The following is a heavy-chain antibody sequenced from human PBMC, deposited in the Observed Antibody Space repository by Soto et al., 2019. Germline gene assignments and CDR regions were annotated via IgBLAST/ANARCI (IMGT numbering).Heavy chain of an antibody. V-gene: IGHV1-69*02. CDR1: GGTFSSYT. D-gene: IGHD3-22*01. CDR3: ASRYDSSGY. Sequence: QVQLVQSGAEVKKPGSSVKVSCKASGGTFSSYTISWVRQAPGQGLAWMGRIIPILGIANYAQKFQCRVTITADKSTSTAYMEMSSLRSEDTAVYSCASRYDSSGYWGQGTLVTVSS. CDR2: IIPILGIA. J-gene: IGHJ4*02.